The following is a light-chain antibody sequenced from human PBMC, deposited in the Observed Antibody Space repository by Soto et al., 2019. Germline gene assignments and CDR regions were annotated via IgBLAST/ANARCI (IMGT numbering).Light chain of an antibody. Sequence: DIQMTQSPSSLSASVGDRVTITCRASQSISSYLNWYQQKPGKAPRLLIYDASSLQSGVPSRFGGSGSGTDFTLTISSLQPEDFATYYCQQSYTTPRYTFGQGTKLEI. CDR3: QQSYTTPRYT. V-gene: IGKV1-39*01. CDR2: DAS. CDR1: QSISSY. J-gene: IGKJ2*01.